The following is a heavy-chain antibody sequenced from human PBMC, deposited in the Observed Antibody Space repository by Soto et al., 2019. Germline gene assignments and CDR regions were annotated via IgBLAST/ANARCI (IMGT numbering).Heavy chain of an antibody. J-gene: IGHJ4*02. CDR3: ARAENHPSHLSLCEY. CDR1: GYTFTSYG. CDR2: ISAYNGNT. Sequence: ASVKVSCKASGYTFTSYGISWVRQAPGQGLEWMGWISAYNGNTNYAQKLQGRVTMTTDTSTSTAYRERRSLRSDDTAVYYRARAENHPSHLSLCEYWGQGTPVIGSS. D-gene: IGHD2-2*01. V-gene: IGHV1-18*01.